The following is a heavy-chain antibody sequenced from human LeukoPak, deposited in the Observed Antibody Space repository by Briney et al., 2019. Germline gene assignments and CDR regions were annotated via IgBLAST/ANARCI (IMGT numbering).Heavy chain of an antibody. CDR2: IYYSGST. CDR3: ARSRLNSDAFDI. D-gene: IGHD2/OR15-2a*01. CDR1: GHSISSSYY. V-gene: IGHV4-38-2*01. J-gene: IGHJ3*02. Sequence: SETLSLTCAVSGHSISSSYYWGWIRQPPGKGLEWIGSIYYSGSTYYNPSLKSRVTISVDTSKNQFSLKLSSVTAADTAVYYCARSRLNSDAFDIWGQGTMVTVSS.